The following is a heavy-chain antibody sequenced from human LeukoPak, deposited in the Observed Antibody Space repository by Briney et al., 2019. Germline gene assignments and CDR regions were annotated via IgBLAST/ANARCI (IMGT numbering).Heavy chain of an antibody. CDR3: ARQRDSGFDFDS. V-gene: IGHV5-51*01. CDR1: GSSITNYW. D-gene: IGHD5-12*01. Sequence: GASLQICSIGSGSSITNYWIGCLRPPPGRRLGWVGVIYPGDSDTRYSPSFQGQVTISADKSINTAYLQWSSLKASDTAMYYCARQRDSGFDFDSWGQGTLVTVSS. CDR2: IYPGDSDT. J-gene: IGHJ4*02.